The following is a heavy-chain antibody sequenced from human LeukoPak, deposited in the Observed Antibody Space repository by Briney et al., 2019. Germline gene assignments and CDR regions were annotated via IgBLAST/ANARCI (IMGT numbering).Heavy chain of an antibody. Sequence: ASVKVSCKASGYTFTGYYMHWVRQAPGQGLEWMGRINPNSGGTNYAQKFQGRVTMTRDTSISTAYMELSRLRSDDTAVYCCARVGGSYPYDFDYWGQGTLVTVSS. V-gene: IGHV1-2*06. D-gene: IGHD1-26*01. J-gene: IGHJ4*02. CDR2: INPNSGGT. CDR3: ARVGGSYPYDFDY. CDR1: GYTFTGYY.